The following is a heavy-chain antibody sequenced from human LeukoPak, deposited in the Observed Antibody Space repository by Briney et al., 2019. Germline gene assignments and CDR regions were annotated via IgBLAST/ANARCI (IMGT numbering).Heavy chain of an antibody. V-gene: IGHV5-51*01. Sequence: GESLKISCKASGYSFTSYWIGWVRQMPGTGLEWVGTMNPADSDTRYSPSFQGQVTISGDKSISTAYLQWSSLKASDTAMYYCTLKDVSGSYYNVWGQGTLVAVSS. CDR3: TLKDVSGSYYNV. J-gene: IGHJ4*02. CDR1: GYSFTSYW. D-gene: IGHD3-10*01. CDR2: MNPADSDT.